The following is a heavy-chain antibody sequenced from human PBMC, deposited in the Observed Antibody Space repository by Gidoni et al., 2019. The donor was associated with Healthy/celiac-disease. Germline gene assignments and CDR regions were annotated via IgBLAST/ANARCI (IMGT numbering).Heavy chain of an antibody. CDR1: GGTFSSYA. D-gene: IGHD3-16*01. CDR2: ISGSGGST. V-gene: IGHV3-23*01. Sequence: EVQLLESGGGLVQPGGALRLSCADSGGTFSSYAMSWVRQAPGKGLECVSAISGSGGSTSSADSVKGRFTISRDNSKNTLYLQMNSLRAEDTAVYYCAKDFWGIDYWGQGTLVTVSS. CDR3: AKDFWGIDY. J-gene: IGHJ4*02.